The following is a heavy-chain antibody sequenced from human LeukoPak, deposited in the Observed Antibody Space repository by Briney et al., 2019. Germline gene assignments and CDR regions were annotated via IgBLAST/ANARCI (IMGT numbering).Heavy chain of an antibody. D-gene: IGHD2-2*01. CDR1: GYTFINYD. Sequence: ASVKVSCKASGYTFINYDINWVRQATGQGLEWMGWMSPNSGNTGYAHKFQGRVTMTRDASISTAYMELNSLRSEDTAVYYCARTVCDSTSCYWNWFDPWGQGTLVTVSS. CDR2: MSPNSGNT. J-gene: IGHJ5*02. V-gene: IGHV1-8*01. CDR3: ARTVCDSTSCYWNWFDP.